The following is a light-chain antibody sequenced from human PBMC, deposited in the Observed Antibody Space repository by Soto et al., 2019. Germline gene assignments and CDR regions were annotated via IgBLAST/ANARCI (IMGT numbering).Light chain of an antibody. CDR1: QSVSSSY. V-gene: IGKV3-20*01. CDR2: GAS. J-gene: IGKJ3*01. CDR3: QQYSTSFT. Sequence: EIVLTQSPGTLSLSPGERATLSCRASQSVSSSYLAWYQQKPGQAPRLLIYGASSRATGIPDRFSGSGSGTDFTLTINRLEPEDSAVYYCQQYSTSFTFGPGTTVDIK.